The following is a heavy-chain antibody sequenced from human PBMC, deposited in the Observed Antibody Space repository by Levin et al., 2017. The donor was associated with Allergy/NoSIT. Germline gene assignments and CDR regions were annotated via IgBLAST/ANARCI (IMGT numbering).Heavy chain of an antibody. CDR3: ARDGVLAVAGRSDAFDI. CDR2: TYYRSKWYN. CDR1: GDSVSSNSAA. D-gene: IGHD6-19*01. Sequence: PSETLSLTCAISGDSVSSNSAAWNWIRQSPSRGLEWLGRTYYRSKWYNDYAVSVKSRITINPDTSKNQFSLQLNSVTPEDTAVYYCARDGVLAVAGRSDAFDIWGQGTMVTVSS. J-gene: IGHJ3*02. V-gene: IGHV6-1*01.